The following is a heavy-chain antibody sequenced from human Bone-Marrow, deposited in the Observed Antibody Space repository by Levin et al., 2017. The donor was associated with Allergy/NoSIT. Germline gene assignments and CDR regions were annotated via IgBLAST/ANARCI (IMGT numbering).Heavy chain of an antibody. CDR2: VSGSGGST. CDR1: GFTFSSYG. J-gene: IGHJ4*02. CDR3: AKQGSSWYYFDF. V-gene: IGHV3-23*01. D-gene: IGHD6-13*01. Sequence: LSLTCAASGFTFSSYGMSWVRQAPGKGLEWVSAVSGSGGSTYYADSVKGRFTISRDNSKSTLDLQMNNLRAEDTAVYYCAKQGSSWYYFDFWGQGTLATVSS.